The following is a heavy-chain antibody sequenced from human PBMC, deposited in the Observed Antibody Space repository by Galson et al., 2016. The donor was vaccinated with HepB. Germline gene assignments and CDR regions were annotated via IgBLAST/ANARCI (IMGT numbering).Heavy chain of an antibody. Sequence: SVKVSCKASGYTLTKYHMHWLRQAPGQGFEWMGIINSGDASTRYAQKFQDRVTMTRDTSTSTDYMELTSLKSEDTALYYCAKDFYWGKDLWGQGTPVTV. CDR3: AKDFYWGKDL. CDR2: INSGDAST. J-gene: IGHJ6*02. CDR1: GYTLTKYH. D-gene: IGHD2/OR15-2a*01. V-gene: IGHV1-46*01.